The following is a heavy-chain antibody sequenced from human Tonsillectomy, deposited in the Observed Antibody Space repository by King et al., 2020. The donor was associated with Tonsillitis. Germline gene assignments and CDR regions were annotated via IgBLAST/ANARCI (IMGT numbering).Heavy chain of an antibody. CDR2: INHSGST. J-gene: IGHJ6*03. CDR3: ARVRNYDFWSGYHSYYYYYMDV. D-gene: IGHD3-3*01. Sequence: VQLQQWGAGLLKPSETLSLTCAVYGGSFSGYYWSWIRQPPGKGLEWIGEINHSGSTNYNPSLKSRVTISVDTSKNQFSLKLSSVTAADTAVYYCARVRNYDFWSGYHSYYYYYMDVWGKGTTVTFSS. CDR1: GGSFSGYY. V-gene: IGHV4-34*01.